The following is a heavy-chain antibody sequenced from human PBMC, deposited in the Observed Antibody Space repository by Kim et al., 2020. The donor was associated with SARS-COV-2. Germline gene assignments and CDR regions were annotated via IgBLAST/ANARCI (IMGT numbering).Heavy chain of an antibody. Sequence: YAASRKGRFTISRDTSNNPLYLQMNSLRAEDTAVYYCAETGGIAAAGGYWGQGTLVTVSS. J-gene: IGHJ4*02. CDR3: AETGGIAAAGGY. V-gene: IGHV3-23*01. D-gene: IGHD6-13*01.